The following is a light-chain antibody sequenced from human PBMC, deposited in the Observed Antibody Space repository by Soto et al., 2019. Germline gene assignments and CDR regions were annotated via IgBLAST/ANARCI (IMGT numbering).Light chain of an antibody. CDR3: QQYDTSPPT. J-gene: IGKJ5*01. CDR1: QPITSRY. Sequence: VLTQSPGTLSLSPGERATLSCTASQPITSRYLAWYQHQPGQAPRLLIYRTFARAPGIPDRFSGGGSGTDFTLTISRLEREDFAVYYCQQYDTSPPTFGQGTRLDIK. CDR2: RTF. V-gene: IGKV3-20*01.